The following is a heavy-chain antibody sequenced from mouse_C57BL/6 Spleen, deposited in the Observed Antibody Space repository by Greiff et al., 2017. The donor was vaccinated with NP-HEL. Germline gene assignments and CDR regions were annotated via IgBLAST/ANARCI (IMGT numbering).Heavy chain of an antibody. J-gene: IGHJ1*03. CDR2: IDPSDSET. CDR1: GYTFTSYW. CDR3: ARRNYGSFWYFDV. Sequence: VQLQQSGAELVRPGSSVKLSCKASGYTFTSYWMHWVKQRPIQGLEWIGNIDPSDSETHYNQKFKDKATLTVDKSSSTAYMQLSSLTSKDSAVYYCARRNYGSFWYFDVWGTGTTVTVSS. V-gene: IGHV1-52*01. D-gene: IGHD1-1*01.